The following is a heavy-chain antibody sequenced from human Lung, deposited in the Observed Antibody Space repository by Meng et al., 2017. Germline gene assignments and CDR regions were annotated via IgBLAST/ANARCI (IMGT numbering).Heavy chain of an antibody. J-gene: IGHJ4*02. V-gene: IGHV4-34*01. Sequence: QVQSQQLGAGLLKLSETLSRTCVVSGGSFRYYYWSWIRQPPGKGLEWIGEINHSGSTNYNPSLESRATISVDTSQNNLSLKLSSVTAADSAVYYCARGPTTMAHDFDYWGQGTLVTVSS. CDR3: ARGPTTMAHDFDY. CDR2: INHSGST. CDR1: GGSFRYYY. D-gene: IGHD4-11*01.